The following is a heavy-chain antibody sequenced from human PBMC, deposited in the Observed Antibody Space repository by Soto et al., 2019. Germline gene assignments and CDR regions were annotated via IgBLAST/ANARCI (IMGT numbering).Heavy chain of an antibody. CDR1: GFTSNSYS. Sequence: EVQLVESGGGLVKPGGSLRLSCAVSGFTSNSYSMNWVRQAPWKGLEWVSSISSFSNYMYYTDSVKGRFTISRDNARNSQYLQMNSPRDEHTAVYSCARAGGYCRSTPDSRACAMDVWGQGTTVTVSS. D-gene: IGHD2-21*01. J-gene: IGHJ6*02. CDR2: ISSFSNYM. CDR3: ARAGGYCRSTPDSRACAMDV. V-gene: IGHV3-21*01.